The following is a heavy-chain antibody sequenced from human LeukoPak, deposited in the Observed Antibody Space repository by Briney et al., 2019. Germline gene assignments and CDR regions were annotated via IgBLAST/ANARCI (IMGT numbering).Heavy chain of an antibody. D-gene: IGHD5-18*01. CDR1: GFTFGDHA. J-gene: IGHJ6*02. Sequence: GGSLRLSCTASGFTFGDHAMSWVRQAPGKGLEWVGFIRSKAYGGTTEYAAPVKGRFTISIDDSKSIAYLQMNTLKTEDTAVYYCTRGPTQLWQYYAIDVWGQGTTVIVSS. CDR2: IRSKAYGGTT. V-gene: IGHV3-49*04. CDR3: TRGPTQLWQYYAIDV.